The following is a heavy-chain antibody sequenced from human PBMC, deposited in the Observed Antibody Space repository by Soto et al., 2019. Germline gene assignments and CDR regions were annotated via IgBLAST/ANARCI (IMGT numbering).Heavy chain of an antibody. CDR3: AREGRTVYTQQITSWFDP. CDR2: IIPIFGTA. V-gene: IGHV1-69*12. CDR1: GGTFSSYA. D-gene: IGHD2-8*01. Sequence: QVQLVQSGAEVKKPGSSVKVSCKASGGTFSSYAISWVRQAPGQGLEWMGGIIPIFGTANYAQKFQGRVTITADESTSTAYMELSSLRSEDTAVYYCAREGRTVYTQQITSWFDPWGQGTLVTVSS. J-gene: IGHJ5*02.